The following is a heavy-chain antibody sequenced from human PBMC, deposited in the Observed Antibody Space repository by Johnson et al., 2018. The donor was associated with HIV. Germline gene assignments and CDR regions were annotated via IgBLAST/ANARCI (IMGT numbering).Heavy chain of an antibody. J-gene: IGHJ3*02. CDR3: ARVLRFLEYSFDAFDS. CDR2: ISNSAITL. Sequence: QVQLVESGGGVVQPGGSLRLSCATSGFTFSDYYMSWIRQAPGKGLVWLSYISNSAITLYYAVSVKGRFSIYRDNAKSSVYLQMNSLRAEDTNVYYCARVLRFLEYSFDAFDSWGQGTMVTVSS. D-gene: IGHD3-3*01. CDR1: GFTFSDYY. V-gene: IGHV3-11*04.